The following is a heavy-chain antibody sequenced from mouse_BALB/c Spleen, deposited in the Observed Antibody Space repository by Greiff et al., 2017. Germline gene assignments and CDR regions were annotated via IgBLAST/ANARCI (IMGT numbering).Heavy chain of an antibody. D-gene: IGHD1-1*01. CDR2: IYPSDSYT. V-gene: IGHV1-69*02. Sequence: VQLQQSGAELVRPGASVKLSCKASGYTFTSYWINWVKQRPGQGLEWIGNIYPSDSYTNYNQKFKDKATLTVDKSSSTAYMQLSSPTSEDSAVYYCTRSDYYGSSPFAYWGQGTLVTVSA. CDR3: TRSDYYGSSPFAY. CDR1: GYTFTSYW. J-gene: IGHJ3*01.